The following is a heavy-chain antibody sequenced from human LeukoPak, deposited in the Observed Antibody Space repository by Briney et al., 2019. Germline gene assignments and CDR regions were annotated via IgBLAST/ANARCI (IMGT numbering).Heavy chain of an antibody. J-gene: IGHJ4*02. V-gene: IGHV4-59*08. Sequence: PSETLSLTCTVSGGSISSYYWSWIRQPPGKGLEWIGYIYYSGSTNYNPSLKSRVTISVDTSKNQFSLKLSSVTAADTAVYYCAGSRTGPPSFDYWGQGTLVTVSS. CDR2: IYYSGST. CDR3: AGSRTGPPSFDY. CDR1: GGSISSYY. D-gene: IGHD1-14*01.